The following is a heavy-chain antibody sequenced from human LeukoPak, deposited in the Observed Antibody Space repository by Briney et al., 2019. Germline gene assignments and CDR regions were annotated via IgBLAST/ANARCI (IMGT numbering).Heavy chain of an antibody. Sequence: SETLSLTCTVSGGSISGYYWSWIRQSAGKGLEWIGRIYSSGSTNYNPSLKSRATMSVDTSKNHFSLNLSSVTVADTAVYYCARGDSTNQDGDYYGLDVWGQGTTVTVSS. V-gene: IGHV4-4*07. CDR3: ARGDSTNQDGDYYGLDV. CDR2: IYSSGST. CDR1: GGSISGYY. D-gene: IGHD5/OR15-5a*01. J-gene: IGHJ6*02.